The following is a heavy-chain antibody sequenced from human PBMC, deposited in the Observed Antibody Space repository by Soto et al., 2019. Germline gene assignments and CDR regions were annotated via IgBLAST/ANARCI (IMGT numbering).Heavy chain of an antibody. Sequence: ASVKVSCKASGYTFTSYAMHWVHQAPGQRLEWMGWINAGNGNTKYSQKFQGRVTITRDTSASTAYMELSSLRSEDTAVYYCARVLEGDSSSWLGNYYYYGMDVWGQGTTVTVSS. V-gene: IGHV1-3*01. CDR3: ARVLEGDSSSWLGNYYYYGMDV. D-gene: IGHD6-6*01. CDR1: GYTFTSYA. J-gene: IGHJ6*02. CDR2: INAGNGNT.